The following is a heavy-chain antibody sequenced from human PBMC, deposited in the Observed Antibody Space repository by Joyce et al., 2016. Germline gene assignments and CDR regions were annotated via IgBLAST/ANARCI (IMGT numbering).Heavy chain of an antibody. V-gene: IGHV3-21*01. CDR2: ISRNRNYI. D-gene: IGHD5/OR15-5a*01. CDR3: ARNSAPRASTYYGLDV. J-gene: IGHJ6*02. CDR1: GFTFSSYS. Sequence: EVQLVESGGGLVRPGWSLRLSCVASGFTFSSYSMNWVRQAPGKGLEWVSVISRNRNYIYYADSVKGRFTISRDNAKSSLFLQMDSLRAEDTAVYYCARNSAPRASTYYGLDVWGQGTTVTVSS.